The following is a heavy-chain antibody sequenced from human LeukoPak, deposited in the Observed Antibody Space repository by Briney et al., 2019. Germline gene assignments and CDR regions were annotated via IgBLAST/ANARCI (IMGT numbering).Heavy chain of an antibody. D-gene: IGHD3-10*01. J-gene: IGHJ5*02. CDR2: IYYSGNT. Sequence: SETLSLTCTVSDVSISGYSWSWIRQPPGKGLEWIGNIYYSGNTNYTPSLTSRVSISVDTSKNQISLKLSSVTAADTAVYYCAREEYYGSGKHLNWFDPWGQGTLVTVSS. CDR3: AREEYYGSGKHLNWFDP. V-gene: IGHV4-59*01. CDR1: DVSISGYS.